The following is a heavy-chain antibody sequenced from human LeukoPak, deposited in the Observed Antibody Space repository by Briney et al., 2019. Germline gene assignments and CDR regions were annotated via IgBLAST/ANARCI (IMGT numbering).Heavy chain of an antibody. D-gene: IGHD1-26*01. Sequence: GGSLRLSCAASGFTFSSHSMNWVRQAPGKGPEWVSSITSSSSYIYYADSVKGRFTISRDNAKNSLYLQMDSLRVEDTAVYYCARDPYSGSYGPYYYYYMDVWGKGTTVTISS. CDR1: GFTFSSHS. J-gene: IGHJ6*03. V-gene: IGHV3-21*06. CDR3: ARDPYSGSYGPYYYYYMDV. CDR2: ITSSSSYI.